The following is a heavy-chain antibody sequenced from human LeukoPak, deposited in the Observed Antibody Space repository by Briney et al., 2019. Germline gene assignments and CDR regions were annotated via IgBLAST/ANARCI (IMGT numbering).Heavy chain of an antibody. J-gene: IGHJ3*01. V-gene: IGHV4-34*01. D-gene: IGHD1-26*01. CDR1: GGSFSGYF. CDR2: INHSGGT. Sequence: PSETLSLTCAVYGGSFSGYFWHWIRQTPGKGLEWIGQINHSGGTNYNPSFKSRVTMSVDTSKNQFSLRLNSVTAADTAVYYCARGSNTGSLWGQGTMVTISS. CDR3: ARGSNTGSL.